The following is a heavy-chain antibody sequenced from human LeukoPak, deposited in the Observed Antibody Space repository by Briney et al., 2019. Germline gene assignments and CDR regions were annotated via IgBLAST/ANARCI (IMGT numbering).Heavy chain of an antibody. V-gene: IGHV3-30*18. D-gene: IGHD6-19*01. CDR3: AKPLAVAGTFAGDY. J-gene: IGHJ4*02. Sequence: GSLRLSCAASGFTFSSYGMHWVRQAPGKGLEWVAVISYDGSNKYYADSVKGRFTISRDNSKNTLYLQMNSLRAEDTAVYYCAKPLAVAGTFAGDYWGQGTLVTVSS. CDR2: ISYDGSNK. CDR1: GFTFSSYG.